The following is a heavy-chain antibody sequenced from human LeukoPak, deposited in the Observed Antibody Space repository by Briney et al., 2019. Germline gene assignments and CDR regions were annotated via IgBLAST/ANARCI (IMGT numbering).Heavy chain of an antibody. V-gene: IGHV4-34*01. CDR2: INHSGST. D-gene: IGHD6-19*01. J-gene: IGHJ4*02. CDR1: GGSFSVYY. Sequence: SETLSLTCAVYGGSFSVYYWSWIRQPPGKGLEWIGEINHSGSTNYNPSLKSRVTISVDTSKNQFSLKLSSVTAADTAVYYCARGQGIAVAGDHFDYWGQGTLVTVSS. CDR3: ARGQGIAVAGDHFDY.